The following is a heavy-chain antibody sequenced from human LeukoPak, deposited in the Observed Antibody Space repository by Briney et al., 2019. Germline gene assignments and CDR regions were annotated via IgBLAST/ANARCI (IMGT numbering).Heavy chain of an antibody. J-gene: IGHJ5*02. D-gene: IGHD6-13*01. V-gene: IGHV3-21*01. CDR2: IGSTSRDK. Sequence: PGGSLRLSCAASGFTFSTRTMNWVRQAPGKGLEWLSSIGSTSRDKYYADSVKGRFTISRDNAKNSLYLQMNSLRAEDTAVYYCAREDLAAAGMSFDPWGQGTLVTVSS. CDR1: GFTFSTRT. CDR3: AREDLAAAGMSFDP.